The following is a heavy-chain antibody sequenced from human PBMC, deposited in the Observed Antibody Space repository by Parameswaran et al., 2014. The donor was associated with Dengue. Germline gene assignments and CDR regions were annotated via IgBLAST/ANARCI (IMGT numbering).Heavy chain of an antibody. CDR2: ISAYNGNT. V-gene: IGHV1-18*01. CDR3: ARGTITMVRGVTLTRLDY. D-gene: IGHD3-10*01. Sequence: WVRQAPGQGLEWMGWISAYNGNTNYAQKLQGRVTMTTDTSTSTAYMELRSLRSDDTAVYYCARGTITMVRGVTLTRLDYWGQGTLVTVSS. J-gene: IGHJ4*02.